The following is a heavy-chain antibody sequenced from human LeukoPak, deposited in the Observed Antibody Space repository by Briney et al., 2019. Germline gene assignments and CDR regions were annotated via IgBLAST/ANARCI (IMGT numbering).Heavy chain of an antibody. Sequence: GGSLRLSCAASGFSFSDYYMSGIRQAPGKGLEWVSYISGSSSYTDYADSVKGRFTISRDNAKNSLYLQMNSLRVEDTAVYYCARTLVAAPGSKGGPWGQGTLVTVSS. V-gene: IGHV3-11*03. J-gene: IGHJ5*02. CDR3: ARTLVAAPGSKGGP. CDR2: ISGSSSYT. CDR1: GFSFSDYY. D-gene: IGHD6-13*01.